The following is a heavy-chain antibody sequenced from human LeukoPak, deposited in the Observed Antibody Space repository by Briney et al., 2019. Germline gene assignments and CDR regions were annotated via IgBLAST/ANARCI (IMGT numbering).Heavy chain of an antibody. CDR1: GLTFSSYA. CDR3: AKGQSGYSYGSTPDY. CDR2: ISGSGGST. V-gene: IGHV3-23*01. J-gene: IGHJ4*02. D-gene: IGHD5-18*01. Sequence: GGSLRLSCAASGLTFSSYAMSWVRQAPGKGLEWVSAISGSGGSTYYADSVKGRFTISRDNSKNTLYLQMNSLRAEDTAVYYCAKGQSGYSYGSTPDYWGQGTLVTVSS.